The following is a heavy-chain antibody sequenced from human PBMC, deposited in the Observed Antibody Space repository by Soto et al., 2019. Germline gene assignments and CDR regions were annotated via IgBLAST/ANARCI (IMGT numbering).Heavy chain of an antibody. V-gene: IGHV4-4*07. CDR1: GVSVRSYT. D-gene: IGHD2-21*02. CDR2: FFSSVSA. J-gene: IGHJ4*02. Sequence: PSEPLSLTYIVSGVSVRSYTWSWVRQPANKGLEWIGRFFSSVSATYNPSLKSRVSISMDTPENRISLKLDSVTAADAGVYFCARDGMTTGDTWGPGTLVTVSS. CDR3: ARDGMTTGDT.